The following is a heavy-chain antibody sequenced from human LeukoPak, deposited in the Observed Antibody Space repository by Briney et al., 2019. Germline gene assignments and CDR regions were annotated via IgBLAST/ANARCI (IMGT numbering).Heavy chain of an antibody. CDR3: AKSHPVTMIVVVISYFDY. CDR1: GFTFSSYA. CDR2: ILHDGSNK. Sequence: GGSLRLSCAASGFTFSSYAMHWVRQAPGKGLEWVAVILHDGSNKYYADSVKGRFTISRDNSKNTLYLQMNSLRAEDTAVYYCAKSHPVTMIVVVISYFDYWGQGTLVTVSS. D-gene: IGHD3-22*01. J-gene: IGHJ4*02. V-gene: IGHV3-30-3*02.